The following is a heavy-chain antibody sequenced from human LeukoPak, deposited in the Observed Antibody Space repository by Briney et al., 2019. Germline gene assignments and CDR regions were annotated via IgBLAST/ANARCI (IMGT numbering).Heavy chain of an antibody. CDR2: ISYDGSNK. J-gene: IGHJ4*02. D-gene: IGHD5-12*01. CDR1: GFTFSSYG. Sequence: GGSLRLSCAASGFTFSSYGMHWVRQAPGKGLEWVAVISYDGSNKYYADSVKGRFTISRDNSKNTLYLQMNSLRAEDTAVYYCGRDRGYGGYDPFDYWGQGTLVTVSS. V-gene: IGHV3-30*03. CDR3: GRDRGYGGYDPFDY.